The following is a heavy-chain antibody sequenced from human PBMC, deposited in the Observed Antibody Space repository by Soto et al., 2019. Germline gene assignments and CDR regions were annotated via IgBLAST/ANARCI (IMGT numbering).Heavy chain of an antibody. CDR3: ARGRSTSGYPNFDP. CDR1: GGSIIPGDFS. V-gene: IGHV4-30-2*01. D-gene: IGHD3-22*01. CDR2: IYHEGST. J-gene: IGHJ5*02. Sequence: SETLSLTCAVSGGSIIPGDFSWNWIRQPPGKGLAWVGYIYHEGSTYYNPSLKGRATISVDRSKNYFSLKLSSVTAADTGVYFCARGRSTSGYPNFDPWGQGTLVTVS.